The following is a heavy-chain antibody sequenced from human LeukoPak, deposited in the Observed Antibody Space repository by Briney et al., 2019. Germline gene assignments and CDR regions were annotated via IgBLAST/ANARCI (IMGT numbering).Heavy chain of an antibody. CDR2: ISRSGSTI. V-gene: IGHV3-48*03. Sequence: GRSLRLSCAASGFTFSSYEMNWVRQAPGKGLEWVSYISRSGSTIYYADSVKGRFTISRDNAKNSLYLQMNSLRAEDTAVYYCARDRAGSFDYWGQGTLVTVSS. CDR3: ARDRAGSFDY. CDR1: GFTFSSYE. D-gene: IGHD6-19*01. J-gene: IGHJ4*02.